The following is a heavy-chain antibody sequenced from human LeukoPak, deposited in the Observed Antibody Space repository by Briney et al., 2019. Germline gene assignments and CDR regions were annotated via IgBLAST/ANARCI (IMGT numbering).Heavy chain of an antibody. CDR2: ISNDGTST. D-gene: IGHD2-2*01. CDR1: GFSFSNYW. Sequence: GGSLRLSCAVSGFSFSNYWMHWVRQVPGKGLVWVSRISNDGTSTRHADSVKGRFTISRDNAKNTLYLQMNSLRAEDTAVYYCARGLGVVVPAALPNYYYGMDVWGQGTTVTVS. J-gene: IGHJ6*02. CDR3: ARGLGVVVPAALPNYYYGMDV. V-gene: IGHV3-74*01.